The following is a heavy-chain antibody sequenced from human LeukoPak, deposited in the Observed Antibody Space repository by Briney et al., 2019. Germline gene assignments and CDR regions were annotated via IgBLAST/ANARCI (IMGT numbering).Heavy chain of an antibody. J-gene: IGHJ4*02. Sequence: GGSLRLSCAASGFTFSSYGIHWVRQAPGKGLEWVAFIRSDGTRKYYADSVKGRFTISRDNSKNTLYLQMNSLGTEDTAVYYCARVGTSYSSSWYFDYWGQGTLVTVSS. CDR3: ARVGTSYSSSWYFDY. CDR1: GFTFSSYG. D-gene: IGHD6-13*01. V-gene: IGHV3-30*02. CDR2: IRSDGTRK.